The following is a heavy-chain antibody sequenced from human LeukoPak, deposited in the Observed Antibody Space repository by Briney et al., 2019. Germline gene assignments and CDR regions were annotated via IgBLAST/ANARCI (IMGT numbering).Heavy chain of an antibody. CDR1: GYTFTSYD. D-gene: IGHD3-3*01. CDR3: ARGRITILGVETVDI. Sequence: GASVKVSCKASGYTFTSYDINWVRQATGQGLEWMGWMNPNSGNTGYAQKFQGRVTITRNTSISTAYMERSSLRSEDTAVYYCARGRITILGVETVDIWGQGTMVTVSS. J-gene: IGHJ3*02. CDR2: MNPNSGNT. V-gene: IGHV1-8*03.